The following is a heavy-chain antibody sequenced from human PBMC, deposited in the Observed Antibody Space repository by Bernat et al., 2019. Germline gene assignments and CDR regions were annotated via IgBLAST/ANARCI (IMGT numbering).Heavy chain of an antibody. CDR1: GFTFSSYG. Sequence: QVQLVESGGGVVQPGRSLRLSCAASGFTFSSYGMHWVRQAPGKGLEWVAVLWYDGSNKYYADSVKGRFTISRDNSKNTLYLQMNSLRAEDTAVYYCARDQYSYGYGGPDDYWGQGTLVTVSS. CDR2: LWYDGSNK. J-gene: IGHJ4*02. CDR3: ARDQYSYGYGGPDDY. D-gene: IGHD5-18*01. V-gene: IGHV3-33*01.